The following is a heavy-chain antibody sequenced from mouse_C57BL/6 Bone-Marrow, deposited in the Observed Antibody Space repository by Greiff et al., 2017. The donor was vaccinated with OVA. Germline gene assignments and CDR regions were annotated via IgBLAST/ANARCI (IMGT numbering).Heavy chain of an antibody. CDR2: IWTGGGT. CDR1: GFSLTSYA. Sequence: QVPLKQSGPGLVAPSQSLSITCTVSGFSLTSYAISWVRHPPGKGLAWLGVIWTGGGTNSNSSLKSRLSISKDNSKSQVFLKMNSLQTDDTARYYCARNPLYYGSRDRYWYFDVWGTGTTVTVSS. V-gene: IGHV2-9-1*01. J-gene: IGHJ1*03. CDR3: ARNPLYYGSRDRYWYFDV. D-gene: IGHD1-1*01.